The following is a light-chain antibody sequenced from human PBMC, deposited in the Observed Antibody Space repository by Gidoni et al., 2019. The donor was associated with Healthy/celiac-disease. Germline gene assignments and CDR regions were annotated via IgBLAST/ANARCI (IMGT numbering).Light chain of an antibody. CDR2: AAS. V-gene: IGKV1-39*01. J-gene: IGKJ1*01. CDR1: QSISSY. CDR3: QQSYSTPRT. Sequence: DIQMTQSPSSLSASVGARVTITCRASQSISSYLNWYQQKPGKAPKLLIYAASSLQSGVPSRFSGSGSGTDFTLTISSLQPEDFATYYCQQSYSTPRTFXXXTKVEIK.